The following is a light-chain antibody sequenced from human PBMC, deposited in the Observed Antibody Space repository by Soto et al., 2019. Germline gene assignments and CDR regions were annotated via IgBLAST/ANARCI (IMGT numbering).Light chain of an antibody. Sequence: QSVLTQPPSASGTPGQRVTISCSGSSSNIGRNTVKWYRQLPGTAPKLLIGSSDQRPSGVPDRFSGSQSGTSASLAISGLQAEDEVVYICGAWDDSLNACAFGGGIKLTVL. CDR1: SSNIGRNT. CDR3: GAWDDSLNACA. V-gene: IGLV1-44*01. CDR2: SSD. J-gene: IGLJ3*02.